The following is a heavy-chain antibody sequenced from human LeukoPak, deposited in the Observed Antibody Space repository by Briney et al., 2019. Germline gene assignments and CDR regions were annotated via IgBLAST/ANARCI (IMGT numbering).Heavy chain of an antibody. Sequence: QPGGSLRLSCVASGFTFSSYGMHWVRQTPDKGLEWVAFSSYDGRKQYYADSVKGRFTISRDNAKNTLFLQMDSLRASDTAVFYCAKGRSRFDSTWYYFDSWGQGALVTVSS. D-gene: IGHD6-13*01. CDR2: SSYDGRKQ. CDR1: GFTFSSYG. CDR3: AKGRSRFDSTWYYFDS. J-gene: IGHJ4*02. V-gene: IGHV3-30*18.